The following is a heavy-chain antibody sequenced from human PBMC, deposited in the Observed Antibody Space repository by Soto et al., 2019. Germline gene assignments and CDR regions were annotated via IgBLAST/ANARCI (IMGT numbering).Heavy chain of an antibody. CDR1: GGSVSSSTYY. J-gene: IGHJ4*02. Sequence: SETLSLTCTVSGGSVSSSTYYWGWIRQPPGKGLEWIGSIYYSGSTNYNPSLKSRVSISVDTSKKQFSLKLSSVTAADTAVYYCARERTGSSFDYWGQGTLVTVSS. CDR2: IYYSGST. CDR3: ARERTGSSFDY. V-gene: IGHV4-39*07.